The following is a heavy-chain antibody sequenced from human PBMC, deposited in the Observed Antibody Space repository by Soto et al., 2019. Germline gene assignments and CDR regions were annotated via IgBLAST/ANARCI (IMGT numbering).Heavy chain of an antibody. D-gene: IGHD6-13*01. CDR2: IYTSGST. CDR1: GGSISSYY. Sequence: SETLSLTCTVSGGSISSYYWSWIRQPAGKGLEWIGRIYTSGSTNYNLSLKSRVTMSVDTSKNQFSLKLSSVTAADTAVYYCARDSNSSSWYFGGWFDPWGQGTLVTVSS. J-gene: IGHJ5*02. V-gene: IGHV4-4*07. CDR3: ARDSNSSSWYFGGWFDP.